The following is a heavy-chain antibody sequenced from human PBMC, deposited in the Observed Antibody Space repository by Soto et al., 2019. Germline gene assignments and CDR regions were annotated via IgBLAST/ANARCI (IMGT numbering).Heavy chain of an antibody. CDR3: ARGASDYGDFSPSDF. D-gene: IGHD4-17*01. CDR1: GFHFTNYG. V-gene: IGHV3-33*01. Sequence: QVQLVESGGGVVQTGRSLRLSCAASGFHFTNYGMHWVRQAPGKGLEWVAVIWYDGSHKYYADSVKGRFTISRDNSKNPLYLHLNSLRAEDAAVYYCARGASDYGDFSPSDFWGQGTLVTVSS. CDR2: IWYDGSHK. J-gene: IGHJ4*02.